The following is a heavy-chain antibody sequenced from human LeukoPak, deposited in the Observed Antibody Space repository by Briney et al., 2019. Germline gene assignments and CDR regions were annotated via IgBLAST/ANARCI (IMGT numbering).Heavy chain of an antibody. V-gene: IGHV4-4*02. CDR3: ARLITMIVVVITSDWFDP. D-gene: IGHD3-22*01. CDR2: IYHSGST. CDR1: GGSISSSNW. J-gene: IGHJ5*02. Sequence: SETLSLTCAVSGGSISSSNWWSWVRQPPGKGLEWIGEIYHSGSTNYNPSLKSRVTISVDTSKNQFSLKLSSVTAADTAVYYCARLITMIVVVITSDWFDPWGQGTLVTVSS.